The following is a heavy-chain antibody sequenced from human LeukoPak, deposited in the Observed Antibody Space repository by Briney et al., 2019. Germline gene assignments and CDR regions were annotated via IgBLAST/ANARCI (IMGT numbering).Heavy chain of an antibody. Sequence: ASVKVSCKASGYTFTGYYVHWVRQAPEQGLKWMGYLNPKTGDTKYAQKLQGRVTMTRDTSISTAYMELSGLRSDDTAVYYCAREGLYSSSSDFDYWGQGTLVTVSS. CDR2: LNPKTGDT. J-gene: IGHJ4*02. D-gene: IGHD6-13*01. V-gene: IGHV1-2*02. CDR1: GYTFTGYY. CDR3: AREGLYSSSSDFDY.